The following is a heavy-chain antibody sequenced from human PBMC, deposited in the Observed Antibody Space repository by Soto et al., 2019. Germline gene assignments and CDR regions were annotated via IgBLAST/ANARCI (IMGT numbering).Heavy chain of an antibody. J-gene: IGHJ5*02. Sequence: QVQLVQSGAEVKKPGSSVKVSCTASGGPFSSYSINWVRQAPGQGLEWMGVITPMFGAPHYAQNFQGRITSSADRWTNTAYRERSSLTSGDTAVYCCARVFTGLWFVPWVQGTLVTVSS. D-gene: IGHD3-10*02. CDR2: ITPMFGAP. CDR3: ARVFTGLWFVP. CDR1: GGPFSSYS. V-gene: IGHV1-69*06.